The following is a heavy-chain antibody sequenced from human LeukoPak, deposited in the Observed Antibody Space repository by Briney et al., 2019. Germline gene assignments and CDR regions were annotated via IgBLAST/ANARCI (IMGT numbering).Heavy chain of an antibody. J-gene: IGHJ4*02. V-gene: IGHV3-23*01. CDR2: ISGSGGST. CDR1: GFTFSGYG. CDR3: AKGVGYCSGGSCQQFDY. Sequence: GGTLRLSCAASGFTFSGYGMSWVRQAPGKGLKWVSAISGSGGSTYYADSVKGRITISRDNSKNTLYLQMSSLRAEDTAVYYCAKGVGYCSGGSCQQFDYWGQGTQVTVSS. D-gene: IGHD2-15*01.